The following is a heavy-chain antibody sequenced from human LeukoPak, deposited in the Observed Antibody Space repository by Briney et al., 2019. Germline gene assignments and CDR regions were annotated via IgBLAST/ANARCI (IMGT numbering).Heavy chain of an antibody. CDR2: IYPGDSDT. CDR1: GYSFTSYW. J-gene: IGHJ4*02. CDR3: ARQRVEMATAPIGDFDY. V-gene: IGHV5-51*01. Sequence: GESLRISCKGSGYSFTSYWIGWVRQMSGKGLEWMGIIYPGDSDTRYSPSSQGQVTISADKSISTAYLQWSSLKASDTAMYYCARQRVEMATAPIGDFDYWGQGTLVTVSS. D-gene: IGHD5-24*01.